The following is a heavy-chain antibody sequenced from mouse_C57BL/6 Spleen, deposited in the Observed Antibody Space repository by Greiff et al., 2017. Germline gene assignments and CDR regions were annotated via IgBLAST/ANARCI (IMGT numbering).Heavy chain of an antibody. D-gene: IGHD3-3*01. CDR3: ANSLRD. Sequence: VQLQESGPELVKPGASVKISCKASGYAFSSSWMNWVKQRPGKGLEWIGRIYPGDGDTNYNGKFKGKATLTADKSSSTAYMQLSSLTSEDSAVYFCANSLRDLGQGTLVTVSA. J-gene: IGHJ3*01. CDR2: IYPGDGDT. V-gene: IGHV1-82*01. CDR1: GYAFSSSW.